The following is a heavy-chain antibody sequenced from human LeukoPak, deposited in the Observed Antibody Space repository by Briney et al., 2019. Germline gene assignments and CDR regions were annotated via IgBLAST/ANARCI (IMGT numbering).Heavy chain of an antibody. D-gene: IGHD3-3*01. CDR1: GFTFSSYW. V-gene: IGHV3-7*05. J-gene: IGHJ6*02. CDR3: ARDGANYDFWSVGYYYYGMDV. CDR2: IKQDGSEK. Sequence: GGSLRLSCAASGFTFSSYWMSWVRQAPGKGLEWVANIKQDGSEKYYVDSVKGRFTTSRDNAKNSLYLQMNSLRAEDTAVYYCARDGANYDFWSVGYYYYGMDVWGQGTTVTVSS.